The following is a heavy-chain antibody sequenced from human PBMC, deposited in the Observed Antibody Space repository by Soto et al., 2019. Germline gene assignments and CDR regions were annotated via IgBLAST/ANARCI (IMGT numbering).Heavy chain of an antibody. D-gene: IGHD6-19*01. CDR3: ARKLTPGYSSGWPLDY. Sequence: GASVKVSCKASGYTFTSYGISWVRQAPGQGLEWMGWISAYNGNTNYAQKLQGRVTMTTDTSTSTAYMELRSLRSDDTAVYYCARKLTPGYSSGWPLDYWGQGTLVTV. CDR2: ISAYNGNT. CDR1: GYTFTSYG. J-gene: IGHJ4*02. V-gene: IGHV1-18*01.